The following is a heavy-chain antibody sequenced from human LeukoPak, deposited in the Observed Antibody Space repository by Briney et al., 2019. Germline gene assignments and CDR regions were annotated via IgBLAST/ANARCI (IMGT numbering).Heavy chain of an antibody. D-gene: IGHD2-15*01. V-gene: IGHV3-48*03. CDR2: ISSFGSTI. CDR1: GFTFSSYE. J-gene: IGHJ4*02. CDR3: ARVMVVPSSDFDY. Sequence: PGGSLRLSCAASGFTFSSYEMNWVRQAPGKGLEWVSYISSFGSTIYYADSVKGRFTISRDNAKNSLCLQMNSLRAEDTAVYYCARVMVVPSSDFDYWGQGTLVTVSS.